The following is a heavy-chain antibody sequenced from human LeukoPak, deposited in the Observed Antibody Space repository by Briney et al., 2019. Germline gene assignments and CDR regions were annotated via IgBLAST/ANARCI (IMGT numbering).Heavy chain of an antibody. CDR1: GGSISSYY. V-gene: IGHV4-4*07. J-gene: IGHJ3*01. CDR3: ARGPCSSTSCPSRGAFDV. D-gene: IGHD2-2*01. CDR2: IHTSGNT. Sequence: SETLSLTCTVSGGSISSYYWSWIRQPAGKGLEWIGRIHTSGNTNYNPSLKSRVTMSADTSKNQFSLNLTSVTAADTAVYFCARGPCSSTSCPSRGAFDVWGQGTMVTVSS.